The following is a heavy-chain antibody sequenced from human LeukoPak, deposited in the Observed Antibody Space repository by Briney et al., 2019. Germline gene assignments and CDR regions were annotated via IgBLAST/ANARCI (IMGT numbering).Heavy chain of an antibody. V-gene: IGHV3-49*03. D-gene: IGHD3-10*01. CDR2: IRSKAYGGTT. CDR3: TRDYYGSGSYGGGFDY. Sequence: PGGSLRLSCTASGFTSGDYAMSWFRQAPGKGLEWVGFIRSKAYGGTTEYAVSVKGRFTISRDDSKSIAYLQMNSLKTEDTAVYYCTRDYYGSGSYGGGFDYWGQGTLITVSS. CDR1: GFTSGDYA. J-gene: IGHJ4*02.